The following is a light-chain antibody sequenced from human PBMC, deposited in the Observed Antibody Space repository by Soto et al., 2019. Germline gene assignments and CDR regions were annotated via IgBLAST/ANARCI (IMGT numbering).Light chain of an antibody. CDR1: QSVSSSY. CDR2: GAS. Sequence: SPDALAVSLGARATLSRRASQSVSSSYLAWYQQKPGQAPRLLIYGASSRATGIPDRFSGSGSGTDFTLTISRLEPEDFAVYYCQQYGSSPRTFGQGTKVDIK. J-gene: IGKJ1*01. V-gene: IGKV3-20*01. CDR3: QQYGSSPRT.